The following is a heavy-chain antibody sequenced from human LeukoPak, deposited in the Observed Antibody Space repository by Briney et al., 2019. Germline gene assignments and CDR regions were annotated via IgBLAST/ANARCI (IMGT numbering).Heavy chain of an antibody. CDR3: ARVGKYDSSGYYHYYLDY. Sequence: SQTLSLTCTVSGGSISSGGYYWSWIRQHPGKGLEWIGYIYYSGSTYYNPSLKSRVTISVDTSKNQFSLKLSSVTAADTAVYYCARVGKYDSSGYYHYYLDYWGQGTLVTVSS. D-gene: IGHD3-22*01. J-gene: IGHJ4*02. CDR2: IYYSGST. V-gene: IGHV4-31*03. CDR1: GGSISSGGYY.